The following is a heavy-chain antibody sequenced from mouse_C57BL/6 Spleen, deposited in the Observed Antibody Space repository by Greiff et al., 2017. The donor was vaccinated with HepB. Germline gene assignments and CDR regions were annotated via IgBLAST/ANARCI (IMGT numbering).Heavy chain of an antibody. Sequence: QVQLQQPGAELVKPGASVKLSCKASGYTFTSYWMQWVKQRPGQGLEWIGEIDPSDSYTNYNQKFKGKATLTVDTSSSTAYMQLSSLTSEDSAVYYCARRTVVDDYWGQGTTLPVSS. CDR3: ARRTVVDDY. CDR1: GYTFTSYW. CDR2: IDPSDSYT. V-gene: IGHV1-50*01. J-gene: IGHJ2*01. D-gene: IGHD1-1*01.